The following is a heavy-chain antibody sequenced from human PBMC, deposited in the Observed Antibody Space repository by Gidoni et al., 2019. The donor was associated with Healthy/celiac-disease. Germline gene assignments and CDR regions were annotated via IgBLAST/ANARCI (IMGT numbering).Heavy chain of an antibody. CDR3: ARGLSYSSSPRFDP. CDR1: GGSIISYY. D-gene: IGHD6-6*01. CDR2: IYYSGRT. V-gene: IGHV4-59*01. J-gene: IGHJ5*02. Sequence: QVQLQESGPGLVKPSETLSLTCPVSGGSIISYYWSWIRQPPGKGLEGIGYIYYSGRTTYNPYLKSRVTISVDTSKNQYSLKLSSVTAADTAVYYCARGLSYSSSPRFDPWGQGTLVTVSS.